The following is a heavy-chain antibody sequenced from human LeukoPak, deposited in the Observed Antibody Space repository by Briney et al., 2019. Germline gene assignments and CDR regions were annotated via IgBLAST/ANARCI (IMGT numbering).Heavy chain of an antibody. Sequence: ASVKVSCKASGYTFTSYGISWVRQAPGQGLEWMGWISAYNGNTNYAQKLQGRVTMTTDTSTSTAYMELRSLRSDDTAVYYCAAQKDDYGDYAVPLYYYYMDVWGKGTTVTVSS. CDR1: GYTFTSYG. CDR2: ISAYNGNT. CDR3: AAQKDDYGDYAVPLYYYYMDV. J-gene: IGHJ6*03. D-gene: IGHD4-17*01. V-gene: IGHV1-18*01.